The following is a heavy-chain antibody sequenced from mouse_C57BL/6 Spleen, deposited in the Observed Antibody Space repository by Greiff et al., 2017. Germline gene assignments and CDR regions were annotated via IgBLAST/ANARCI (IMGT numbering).Heavy chain of an antibody. J-gene: IGHJ4*01. CDR1: GFTFSDYG. CDR2: ISSGSSNI. Sequence: EVKLVESGGGLVKPGGSLKLSCAASGFTFSDYGMHWVRQAPEKGLEWVAYISSGSSNIYYADTVKGRFTISRDNAKNTLFLQMTSLRSEDTAMYYCARPHDYYAMDYWGQGTSVTVSS. CDR3: ARPHDYYAMDY. V-gene: IGHV5-17*01.